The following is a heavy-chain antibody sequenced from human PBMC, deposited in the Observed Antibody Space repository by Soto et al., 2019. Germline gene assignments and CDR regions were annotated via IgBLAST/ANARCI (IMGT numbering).Heavy chain of an antibody. CDR3: AREGSGGNPRDSSYFGTHV. V-gene: IGHV1-2*04. CDR1: GYTFTGYY. D-gene: IGHD2-15*01. Sequence: ASVKVSCKASGYTFTGYYMHWVRQAPGQGLEWMGWINPNSGGTNYAQKFQGWVTMTRDTSISTAYMELSRLRSDDTAVYYCAREGSGGNPRDSSYFGTHVWREAPPVTVS. CDR2: INPNSGGT. J-gene: IGHJ6*02.